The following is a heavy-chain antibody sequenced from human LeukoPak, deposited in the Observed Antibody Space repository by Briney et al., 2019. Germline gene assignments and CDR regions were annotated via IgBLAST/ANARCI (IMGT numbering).Heavy chain of an antibody. D-gene: IGHD3-16*01. CDR2: ISSSGSTI. CDR3: ARARLTDYVWGRRTFDI. J-gene: IGHJ3*02. CDR1: GFSFSSDE. V-gene: IGHV3-48*03. Sequence: GGSLRLSRAVSGFSFSSDEMNSVRQAPGKGLGWVSYISSSGSTIYYADSVKGRFTISRDNAKKSLYLQMNSLRAEDTAVYYCARARLTDYVWGRRTFDIWGQGTMVTISS.